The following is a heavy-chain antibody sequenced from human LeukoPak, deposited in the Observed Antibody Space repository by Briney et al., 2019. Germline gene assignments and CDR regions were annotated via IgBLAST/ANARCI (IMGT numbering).Heavy chain of an antibody. Sequence: SETLSLTCAVYGGSFSGYYWSWIRQPPGKGLEWIGYIYYSGSTNYNPSLKSRVTISVDTSKNQFSLKLSSVTAADTAVYYCARVDYYDSSGYYIDYWGQGTLVTVSS. D-gene: IGHD3-22*01. J-gene: IGHJ4*02. CDR3: ARVDYYDSSGYYIDY. CDR2: IYYSGST. CDR1: GGSFSGYY. V-gene: IGHV4-59*01.